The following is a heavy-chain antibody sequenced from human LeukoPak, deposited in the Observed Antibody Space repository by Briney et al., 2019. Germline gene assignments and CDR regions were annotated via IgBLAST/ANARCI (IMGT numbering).Heavy chain of an antibody. Sequence: SETLSLTCTVSGGSISSYYWSWIRQPPGKGLEWIGYIYYSGSTNYNPSLKSRVTISVDTSKNQFSLKLSSVTAADTAVYYCARGRDSRPFDYWGQGTLVTVSS. D-gene: IGHD3-22*01. CDR2: IYYSGST. CDR1: GGSISSYY. J-gene: IGHJ4*02. CDR3: ARGRDSRPFDY. V-gene: IGHV4-59*12.